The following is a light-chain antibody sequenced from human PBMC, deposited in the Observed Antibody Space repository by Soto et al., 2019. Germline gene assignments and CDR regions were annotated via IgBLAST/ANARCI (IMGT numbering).Light chain of an antibody. CDR3: CSSVGSSV. V-gene: IGLV2-23*02. Sequence: QSALNQPASVSGSPGQSVTISCTATNSDVENYKLVSWYQQPAGKAPKLIIYEVTQRPSGVSTRFSGSTSANTASLTISGLHLEDEADDYCCSSVGSSVFGTGTKLTVL. CDR2: EVT. J-gene: IGLJ1*01. CDR1: NSDVENYKL.